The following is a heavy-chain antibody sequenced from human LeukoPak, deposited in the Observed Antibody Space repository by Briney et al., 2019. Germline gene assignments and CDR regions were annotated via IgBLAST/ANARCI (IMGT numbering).Heavy chain of an antibody. CDR2: INTNTGNP. CDR3: AGPLNGGNSDFDY. D-gene: IGHD4-23*01. V-gene: IGHV7-4-1*02. J-gene: IGHJ4*02. CDR1: GYTFTSYA. Sequence: ASAKVSCKASGYTFTSYAMNWVRQAPGQGLEWMGWINTNTGNPTYAQGFTGRFVFSLDTSVSTAYLQISSLKAEDTAVYYCAGPLNGGNSDFDYWGQGTLVTVSS.